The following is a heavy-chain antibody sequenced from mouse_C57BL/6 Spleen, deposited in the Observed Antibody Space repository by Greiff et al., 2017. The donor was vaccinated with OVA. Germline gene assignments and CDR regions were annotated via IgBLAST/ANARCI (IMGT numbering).Heavy chain of an antibody. V-gene: IGHV1-61*01. CDR1: GYTFTSYW. CDR2: IYPSDSET. CDR3: ARGDYYGSSYRFAY. J-gene: IGHJ3*01. D-gene: IGHD1-1*01. Sequence: QVQLQQPGAELVRPGSSVKLSCKASGYTFTSYWMDWVKQRPGQGLEWIGNIYPSDSETHYNQKFKDKATLTVDKSSSTAYMQLSSLTSEDSAVYYCARGDYYGSSYRFAYWGQGTLVTVSA.